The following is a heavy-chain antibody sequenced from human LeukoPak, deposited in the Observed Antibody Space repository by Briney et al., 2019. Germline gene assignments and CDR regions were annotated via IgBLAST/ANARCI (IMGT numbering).Heavy chain of an antibody. Sequence: PSETLSLTCTVSGGSISSSSYYWGWIRQPPGKGLEWIGSIYYSGSTYYNPSLKSRVTISVDTSKNQFSLKLSSVTAADTAVYYCARAYSSSWYGLMVDYWGQGTLVTVSS. CDR1: GGSISSSSYY. CDR2: IYYSGST. V-gene: IGHV4-39*07. J-gene: IGHJ4*02. D-gene: IGHD6-13*01. CDR3: ARAYSSSWYGLMVDY.